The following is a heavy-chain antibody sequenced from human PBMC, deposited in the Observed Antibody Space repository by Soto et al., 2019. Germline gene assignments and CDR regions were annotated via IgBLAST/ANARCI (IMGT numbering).Heavy chain of an antibody. Sequence: GGSLGLACAASGFTLSSYLMSWVRQAPGKGLEWVANIKQDGSEKYYVDSVKGRFTISRDNAKNSLYLQMNSLRAEDTAVYYCARDGSGSYDYWGQGTLVTVSS. CDR2: IKQDGSEK. CDR3: ARDGSGSYDY. J-gene: IGHJ4*02. V-gene: IGHV3-7*01. CDR1: GFTLSSYL. D-gene: IGHD3-10*01.